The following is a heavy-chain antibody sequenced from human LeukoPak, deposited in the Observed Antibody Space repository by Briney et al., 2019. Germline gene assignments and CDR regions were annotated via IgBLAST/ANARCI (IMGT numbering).Heavy chain of an antibody. CDR3: ARTLTYYYDSSLGAFDI. D-gene: IGHD3-22*01. CDR1: GGSISSSNW. Sequence: SETLSLTCAVSGGSISSSNWWSWVRQAPGKGLEWIGEIYHSGSTNYNPSLKSRVTISVDKSKNQFSLQLSSVTAADTAVYYCARTLTYYYDSSLGAFDIWGQGTMVTVSS. CDR2: IYHSGST. J-gene: IGHJ3*02. V-gene: IGHV4-4*02.